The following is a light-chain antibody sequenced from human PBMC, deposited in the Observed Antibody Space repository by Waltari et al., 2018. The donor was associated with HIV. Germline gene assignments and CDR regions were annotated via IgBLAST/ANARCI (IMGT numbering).Light chain of an antibody. V-gene: IGLV2-11*01. J-gene: IGLJ3*02. CDR1: RSAIGGYAN. CDR2: DVV. CDR3: CSYGGSYTWL. Sequence: QSALSQPHSVSGSPGQAVTISCNGSRSAIGGYANVSLYQLHSGKPPRVIIYDVVKRPARVPDRIIGSKSGNTASLTISGLQTDDEADYFCCSYGGSYTWLFGGGTRLTV.